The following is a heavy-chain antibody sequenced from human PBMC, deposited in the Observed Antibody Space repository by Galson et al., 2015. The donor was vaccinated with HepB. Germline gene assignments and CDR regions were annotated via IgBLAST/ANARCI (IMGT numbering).Heavy chain of an antibody. V-gene: IGHV1-3*01. J-gene: IGHJ4*02. D-gene: IGHD2-15*01. CDR2: INAGNGNT. Sequence: SVKVSCKASGYTLTSYAMHWVRQAPGQRLEWMGWINAGNGNTKYSQKFQGRVTITRDTSASTAYMELSSLRSEDTAVYYCARDRGPNCSGGSCYSGFGYWGQGTLVTVSS. CDR1: GYTLTSYA. CDR3: ARDRGPNCSGGSCYSGFGY.